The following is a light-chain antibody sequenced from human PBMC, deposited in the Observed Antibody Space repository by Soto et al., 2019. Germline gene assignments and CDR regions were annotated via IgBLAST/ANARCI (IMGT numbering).Light chain of an antibody. J-gene: IGKJ1*01. CDR2: QTS. Sequence: EIVLTRSPATLSSFPGDRVTLSYRASQYINTRLAWYQHRPGQAPRLLIYQTSIRAAGIPARFSASGTGTDFTLTISDVQPEDFAVYYCHQRQSWPRTFGQGTKVDIK. CDR1: QYINTR. V-gene: IGKV3-11*01. CDR3: HQRQSWPRT.